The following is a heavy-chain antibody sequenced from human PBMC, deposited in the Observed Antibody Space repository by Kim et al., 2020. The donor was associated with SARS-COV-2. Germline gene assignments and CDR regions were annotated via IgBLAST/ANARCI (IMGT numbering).Heavy chain of an antibody. CDR2: IGGSGSSS. J-gene: IGHJ4*02. Sequence: GGSLRLSCAASGLSFSIYAMTWVRQAPGKGLEWVSLIGGSGSSSYYADSVKGRFTISRDNSKNTLYLPMNSLRAEDTAEYYCAKNGPPYSTSWYTVDCWGQGTLVTVSS. V-gene: IGHV3-23*01. D-gene: IGHD6-13*01. CDR3: AKNGPPYSTSWYTVDC. CDR1: GLSFSIYA.